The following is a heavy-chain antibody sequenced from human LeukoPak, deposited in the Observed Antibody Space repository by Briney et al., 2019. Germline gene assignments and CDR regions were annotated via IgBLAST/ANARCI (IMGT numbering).Heavy chain of an antibody. CDR1: GFTFSSYS. D-gene: IGHD2-15*01. CDR2: ISSSSSSI. V-gene: IGHV3-48*02. J-gene: IGHJ3*02. Sequence: GGSLRLSCAASGFTFSSYSMNWVRPAPGKGLEWVSYISSSSSSIYYADSVKGRFTISRDNAKNSLYLQMNSLRDEDTAVYYCAREYSPDIVVVVAAVVPFDIWGQGTMVTVSS. CDR3: AREYSPDIVVVVAAVVPFDI.